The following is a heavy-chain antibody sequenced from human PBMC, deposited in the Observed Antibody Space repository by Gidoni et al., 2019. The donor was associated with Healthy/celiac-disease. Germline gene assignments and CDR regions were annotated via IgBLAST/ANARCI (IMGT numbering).Heavy chain of an antibody. V-gene: IGHV4-34*01. CDR1: GGSFSGYY. CDR2: INHSGST. Sequence: QVQLQQWGAGLLKPSEPLSLTCAVYGGSFSGYYWRWTRQPPGKGLEWIGEINHSGSTNYNPSLKSRVTISVDTSKNQFSLKLSSVTAADTAVYYCARHTNPFDYWGQGTLVTVSS. J-gene: IGHJ4*02. CDR3: ARHTNPFDY.